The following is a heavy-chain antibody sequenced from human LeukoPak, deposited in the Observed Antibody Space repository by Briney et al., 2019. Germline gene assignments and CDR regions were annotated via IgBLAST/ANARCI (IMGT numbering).Heavy chain of an antibody. Sequence: PGGSLRLSCAASGFTFSSYSINWVRQAPGKGLEWVSSISSSSSYIYYADSVKGRFTISRDNAKNSLYLQMNSLRAEDTAVYYCARDEGVVVPAASLAFDIWGQGTMVTVSS. V-gene: IGHV3-21*01. D-gene: IGHD2-2*01. CDR3: ARDEGVVVPAASLAFDI. CDR1: GFTFSSYS. CDR2: ISSSSSYI. J-gene: IGHJ3*02.